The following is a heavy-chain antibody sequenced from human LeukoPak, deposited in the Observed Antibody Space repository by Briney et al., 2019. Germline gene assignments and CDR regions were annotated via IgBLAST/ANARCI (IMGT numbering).Heavy chain of an antibody. V-gene: IGHV3-30*02. Sequence: GGSLRLSCAASGFTFSSYGMHWVRQAPGKGLEWVAFIRYDGSNKYYADSVKGRFTISRDNSKNTLYLHVNSLRPEDTAVYYCARDNSVRDEAWWFNPWGQGTLATVSS. D-gene: IGHD5-24*01. J-gene: IGHJ5*02. CDR2: IRYDGSNK. CDR1: GFTFSSYG. CDR3: ARDNSVRDEAWWFNP.